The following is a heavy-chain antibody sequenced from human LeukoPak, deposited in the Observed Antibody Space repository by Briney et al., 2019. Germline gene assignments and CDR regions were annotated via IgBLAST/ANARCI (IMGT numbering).Heavy chain of an antibody. CDR3: TRGRDTTGYFVY. Sequence: ASVNVSCTTSGYTFTDYYMHWVRQAPGQGLEWMGWIDTNTGNPTYAQGFAGRFVFSLDTSVTTTYLQISSLKAEDTAVYYCTRGRDTTGYFVYWGQGTLVTVSS. D-gene: IGHD3-22*01. CDR2: IDTNTGNP. V-gene: IGHV7-4-1*02. J-gene: IGHJ4*02. CDR1: GYTFTDYY.